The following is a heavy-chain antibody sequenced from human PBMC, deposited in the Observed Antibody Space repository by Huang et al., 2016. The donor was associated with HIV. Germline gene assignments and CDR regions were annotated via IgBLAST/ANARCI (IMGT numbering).Heavy chain of an antibody. CDR2: MNPRSGNT. D-gene: IGHD6-6*01. J-gene: IGHJ4*02. V-gene: IGHV1-8*01. CDR3: VRGWYIAALPYFDY. Sequence: QVQLVQSGAEVRKPGASVKVSCEASGYSFASYDNNWVRQDTGQGLEWMGWMNPRSGNTDYAQKFQGRVTMTRNTSISTAYMELSSLRSEDTAKYYCVRGWYIAALPYFDYWGQGTLVTVSS. CDR1: GYSFASYD.